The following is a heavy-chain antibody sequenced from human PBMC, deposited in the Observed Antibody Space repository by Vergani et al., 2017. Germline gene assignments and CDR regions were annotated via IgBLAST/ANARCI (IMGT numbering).Heavy chain of an antibody. V-gene: IGHV4-30-2*01. CDR3: ARIRITMVRGVNWFDP. D-gene: IGHD3-10*01. J-gene: IGHJ5*02. CDR2: IYHSGST. Sequence: QLQLQESGSGLVKPSQTLSLTCAVSGGSISSGGYSWSWIRQPPGKGLEWIGYIYHSGSTYYNPSLKSRVTISVDRSKNQFSLKLSSVTAADTAVYYCARIRITMVRGVNWFDPWGQGTLVTVSS. CDR1: GGSISSGGYS.